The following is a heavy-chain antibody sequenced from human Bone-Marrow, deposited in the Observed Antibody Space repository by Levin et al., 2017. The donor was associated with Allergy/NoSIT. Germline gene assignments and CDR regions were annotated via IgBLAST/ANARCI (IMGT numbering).Heavy chain of an antibody. CDR3: ARDRVIPAPGGNYYYYGMDG. CDR1: GGSVSSGSHH. D-gene: IGHD2-2*01. Sequence: SETLSLTCTVSGGSVSSGSHHWSWIRQPPGRGLEWIGCIHYSGSTKYNPSLKSRVTISVDTSKNQASLKLSSVTAADTAIYYCARDRVIPAPGGNYYYYGMDGWGQGTTVTVSS. V-gene: IGHV4-61*01. J-gene: IGHJ6*02. CDR2: IHYSGST.